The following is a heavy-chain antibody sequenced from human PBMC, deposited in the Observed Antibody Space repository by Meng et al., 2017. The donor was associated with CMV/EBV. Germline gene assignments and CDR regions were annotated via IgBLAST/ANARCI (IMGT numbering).Heavy chain of an antibody. CDR2: IYYSGST. V-gene: IGHV4-30-4*08. D-gene: IGHD2-21*02. CDR3: AREGDNPFDY. CDR1: GGSISSGEYY. Sequence: QGQLQESRPRLVKPPQPLSLTCIVSGGSISSGEYYWSWIRQPPGKGLEWIGYIYYSGSTYYNPSLKSRVTISVDTSKNQFSLKLSSVTAADTAVYYCAREGDNPFDYWGQGTLVTVSS. J-gene: IGHJ4*02.